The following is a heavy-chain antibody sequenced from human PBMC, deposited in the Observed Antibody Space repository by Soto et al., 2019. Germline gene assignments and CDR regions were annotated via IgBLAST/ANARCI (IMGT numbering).Heavy chain of an antibody. CDR3: ARRVTMFRTRGGTWFAP. V-gene: IGHV1-8*01. CDR2: MNPNSGNT. Sequence: QVQLVQSGAEVKKPGASVKVSCKASGYTFTSYDINWVRQATGQGLEWMGWMNPNSGNTGYAQKFQGRVTMTRNTSISTANMELSSLRSEDTAVFYCARRVTMFRTRGGTWFAPGGQGPLVPVSS. J-gene: IGHJ5*02. CDR1: GYTFTSYD. D-gene: IGHD3-10*01.